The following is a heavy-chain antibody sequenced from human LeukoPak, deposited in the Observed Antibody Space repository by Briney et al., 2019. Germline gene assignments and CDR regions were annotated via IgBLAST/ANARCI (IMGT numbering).Heavy chain of an antibody. Sequence: SETLSLTCAVYGGSFSGYYWSWIRQPPGKGPEWIGEINHSGSTNYNPSLKSRVTMSVDTSKNQFSLKLSSVTAADTAVYYCARRPIGYSSGWYSFYFYYMDVWGKGTTVTISS. J-gene: IGHJ6*03. V-gene: IGHV4-34*01. D-gene: IGHD6-19*01. CDR1: GGSFSGYY. CDR3: ARRPIGYSSGWYSFYFYYMDV. CDR2: INHSGST.